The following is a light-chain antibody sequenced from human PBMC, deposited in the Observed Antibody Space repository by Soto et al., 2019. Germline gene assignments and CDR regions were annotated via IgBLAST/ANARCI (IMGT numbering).Light chain of an antibody. CDR2: DAS. J-gene: IGKJ1*01. V-gene: IGKV1-5*01. CDR3: QQSYGTVVT. Sequence: DIQVTQSPSSLSACVGDRVNITCRASQRISTWLSWYQPQPGRAPRLLIYDASTLQSGVPSTFSGSGSGTEFTLTVSGLQPEDFATYYCQQSYGTVVTFGQGTKVE. CDR1: QRISTW.